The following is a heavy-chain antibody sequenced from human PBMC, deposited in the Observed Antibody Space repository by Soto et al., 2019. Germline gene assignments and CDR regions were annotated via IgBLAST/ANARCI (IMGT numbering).Heavy chain of an antibody. CDR3: ARDGNGYPVDY. J-gene: IGHJ4*02. V-gene: IGHV3-11*01. Sequence: GGSLRLSCAASGFTFSDYYMTWMRQAPGKGLEWVSYITNSGDSVYYGDSVKGRFTISRDSAKNSLYLQMNSLRAEDTAVYYCARDGNGYPVDYWGQGTLVTVSS. CDR2: ITNSGDSV. D-gene: IGHD5-18*01. CDR1: GFTFSDYY.